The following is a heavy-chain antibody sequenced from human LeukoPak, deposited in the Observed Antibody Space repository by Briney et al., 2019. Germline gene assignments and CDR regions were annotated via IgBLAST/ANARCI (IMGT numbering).Heavy chain of an antibody. D-gene: IGHD5-18*01. CDR3: ARSPGAPGYYYGSYFDY. CDR2: IWYDGSNE. V-gene: IGHV3-33*01. J-gene: IGHJ4*02. Sequence: PGGSLRLSCAASGFTFSNYGMHWVRRPPGKGLEWVAVIWYDGSNEFYADSEEGRFTISRDNSKNMLYLQMNSLRVEDTAVYYCARSPGAPGYYYGSYFDYWGQGMLVTVSS. CDR1: GFTFSNYG.